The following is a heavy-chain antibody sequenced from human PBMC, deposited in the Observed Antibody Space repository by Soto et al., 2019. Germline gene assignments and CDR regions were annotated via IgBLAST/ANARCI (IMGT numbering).Heavy chain of an antibody. CDR1: GGSVSSGSYY. CDR2: IYYSGST. Sequence: QVQLQESGPGLVKPSETLSLTCTVSGGSVSSGSYYWSWIRQPPGKGLEWIGYIYYSGSTNYNPSLKSRVTISVDTSKNQFSRELSSVTAADTAVYYCARVPVEIGTIGFYYYYGMDVWGQWTTVTVSS. CDR3: ARVPVEIGTIGFYYYYGMDV. V-gene: IGHV4-61*01. D-gene: IGHD2-21*01. J-gene: IGHJ6*02.